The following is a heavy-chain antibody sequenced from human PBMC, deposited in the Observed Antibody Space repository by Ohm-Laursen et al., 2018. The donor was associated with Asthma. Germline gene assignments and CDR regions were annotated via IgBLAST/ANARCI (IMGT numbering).Heavy chain of an antibody. V-gene: IGHV1-69*01. D-gene: IGHD5-12*01. J-gene: IGHJ4*02. CDR1: GGTFSSYA. CDR2: IIPIFGTA. CDR3: ARDRLYSGYDRDLGY. Sequence: SSVKVSCKASGGTFSSYAISWVRQAPGQGLEWMGGIIPIFGTANYAQKFQGRVTITADESTSTAYMELSSLRSEDTAVYYCARDRLYSGYDRDLGYWGQGTLVTVSS.